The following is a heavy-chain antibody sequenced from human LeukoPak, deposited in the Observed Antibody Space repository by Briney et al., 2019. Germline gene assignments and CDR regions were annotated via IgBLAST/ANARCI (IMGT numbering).Heavy chain of an antibody. CDR1: GYTFTGYY. Sequence: ASVKVSCKASGYTFTGYYMHWVRQAPGQGLEWMGWINPNSGGTNYAQKFQGRVTMTRDTSISTAYMELSSLRSEDTAVYYCARGPGEAAAVGDAFDIWGQGTMVTVSS. V-gene: IGHV1-2*02. J-gene: IGHJ3*02. D-gene: IGHD6-13*01. CDR3: ARGPGEAAAVGDAFDI. CDR2: INPNSGGT.